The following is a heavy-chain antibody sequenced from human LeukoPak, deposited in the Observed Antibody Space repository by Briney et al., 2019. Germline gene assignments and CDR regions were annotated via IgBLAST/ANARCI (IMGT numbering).Heavy chain of an antibody. J-gene: IGHJ4*02. Sequence: GGSLRLSCAASGFTFSSSAMAWVRQAPGKGLEWVSTIGIGGTSYYADSVKGRFTMSGDNSKNTLSLQMNSLRAEDTAVYYCANRGKYYFDYWGQGSLVTVSS. CDR3: ANRGKYYFDY. CDR1: GFTFSSSA. CDR2: IGIGGTS. D-gene: IGHD1-26*01. V-gene: IGHV3-23*01.